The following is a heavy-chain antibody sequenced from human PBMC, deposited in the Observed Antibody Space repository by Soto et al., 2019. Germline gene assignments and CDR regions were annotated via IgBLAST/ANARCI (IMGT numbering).Heavy chain of an antibody. CDR2: IYYSGST. CDR1: GGSISSSSYY. Sequence: QLQLQESGPGLVKPSETLSLTCTVSGGSISSSSYYWGWIRQPPGKGLEWIGSIYYSGSTYYNPSLKSRVTISVDTSKNQFSLKLSSVTAADTAVYYCARRLSGWYGVEHNWFDPWGQGTLVTVSS. D-gene: IGHD6-19*01. CDR3: ARRLSGWYGVEHNWFDP. V-gene: IGHV4-39*01. J-gene: IGHJ5*02.